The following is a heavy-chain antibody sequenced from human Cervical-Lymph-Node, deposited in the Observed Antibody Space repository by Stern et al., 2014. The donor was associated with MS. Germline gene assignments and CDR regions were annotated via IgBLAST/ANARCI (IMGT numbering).Heavy chain of an antibody. CDR2: MNPNSGNT. V-gene: IGHV1-8*01. CDR1: GYTFTSYD. J-gene: IGHJ6*02. CDR3: ARGSLSYCSSTSCYRYYYYYGMDV. Sequence: VQLVESGAEVKKPGASVKVSCKASGYTFTSYDINWVRQATGQGLEWMGWMNPNSGNTGYAQKFQGRVTMTRNTSISTAYMELSSLRSEDTAVYYCARGSLSYCSSTSCYRYYYYYGMDVWGQGTTVTVSS. D-gene: IGHD2-2*01.